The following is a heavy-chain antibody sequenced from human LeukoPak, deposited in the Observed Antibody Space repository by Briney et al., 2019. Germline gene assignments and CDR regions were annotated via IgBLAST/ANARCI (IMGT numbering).Heavy chain of an antibody. Sequence: PGGSLRLSCAASGFTFSPYWMHWVRQAPGKGLVWVSRINGDGSSTDYADSVKGRFTISRDNAKNTLYLQMNSLTTEDTAVYYCALYLGSWGQGTLVTVSS. CDR2: INGDGSST. CDR1: GFTFSPYW. CDR3: ALYLGS. V-gene: IGHV3-74*01. J-gene: IGHJ4*02.